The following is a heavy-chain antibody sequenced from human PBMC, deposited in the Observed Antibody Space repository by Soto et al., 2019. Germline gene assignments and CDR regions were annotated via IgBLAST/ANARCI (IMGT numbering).Heavy chain of an antibody. CDR2: MNPNSGNT. Sequence: ASVKVSCKASGYTFTSYDINWVRQATGQGLEWMGWMNPNSGNTGYAQKIQGRDNMTRNTSISTAYMELSSLRSEDTAVYYCARGHPDSLDFWSGYPNWFDPWGQGTLVTVSS. CDR3: ARGHPDSLDFWSGYPNWFDP. V-gene: IGHV1-8*01. CDR1: GYTFTSYD. D-gene: IGHD3-3*01. J-gene: IGHJ5*02.